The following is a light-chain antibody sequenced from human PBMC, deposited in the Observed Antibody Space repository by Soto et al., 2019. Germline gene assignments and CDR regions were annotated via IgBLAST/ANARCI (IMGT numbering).Light chain of an antibody. Sequence: QSALTQPPSASGSPGQSVTISCTGTSSDVGGYKYVSWYQQHPGKAPKLMIYEVSKRPSGVPDRFSGSKSGNTASLTVSGLQAEDEADYYCSSYAGSNNLVFGGGTNPTVL. CDR1: SSDVGGYKY. CDR3: SSYAGSNNLV. J-gene: IGLJ2*01. CDR2: EVS. V-gene: IGLV2-8*01.